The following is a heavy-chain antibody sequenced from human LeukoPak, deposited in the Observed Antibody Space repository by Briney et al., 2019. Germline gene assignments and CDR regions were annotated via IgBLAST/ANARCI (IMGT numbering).Heavy chain of an antibody. V-gene: IGHV4-30-2*01. CDR3: ARGQSYGDSPLDFDY. J-gene: IGHJ4*02. CDR2: IYHSGST. CDR1: GGSISSGGYS. Sequence: SETLSLTCAVSGGSISSGGYSWSWIRQPPGKGLEWIGHIYHSGSTYYNPSLKSRVTISVDRSKNQFSLKLSSVTAADTAVYYCARGQSYGDSPLDFDYWGQGTLVTVSS. D-gene: IGHD4-17*01.